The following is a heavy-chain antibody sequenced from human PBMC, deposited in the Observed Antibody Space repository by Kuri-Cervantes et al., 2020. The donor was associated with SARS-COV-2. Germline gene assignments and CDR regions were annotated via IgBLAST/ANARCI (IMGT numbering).Heavy chain of an antibody. J-gene: IGHJ4*02. D-gene: IGHD2-2*01. CDR1: GFTFSSYS. V-gene: IGHV3-21*01. Sequence: GESLKISCAASGFTFSSYSMNWVRQAPGKGLEWVSSISSSSSYIYYADSVKGRFTISRDNAKNSLYLQMNSLRAEDTAVYYCARGGCSSTSCLPFDYWGQGTLVTVSS. CDR3: ARGGCSSTSCLPFDY. CDR2: ISSSSSYI.